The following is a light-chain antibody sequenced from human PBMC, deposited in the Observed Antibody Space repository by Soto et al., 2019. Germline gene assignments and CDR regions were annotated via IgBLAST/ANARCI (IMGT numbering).Light chain of an antibody. V-gene: IGLV2-14*01. J-gene: IGLJ3*02. CDR1: SSDVGTYNY. Sequence: QSALTQPASVSGSPGQSITISCTGTSSDVGTYNYVSWYQHRPGKAPKLMIYDVSYRPSGVSNRFSGSKSANTASLPISGLQAEDEADYYCSSYTTGNTQAFGGGTELTVL. CDR2: DVS. CDR3: SSYTTGNTQA.